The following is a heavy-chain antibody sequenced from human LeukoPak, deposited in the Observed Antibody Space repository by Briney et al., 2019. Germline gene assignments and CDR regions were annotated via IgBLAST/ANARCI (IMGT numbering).Heavy chain of an antibody. J-gene: IGHJ4*02. Sequence: SETLSLTCTVSGGSISSDDYYWSWIRQPPGRGLEWIGHITYSGSTDYIPSLKSRVTMSVDTSKNQFSLKLNSVTAAETAMYFCARGGVGGYNYFDSWGQGTLVAVSS. CDR1: GGSISSDDYY. D-gene: IGHD5-24*01. V-gene: IGHV4-30-4*01. CDR2: ITYSGST. CDR3: ARGGVGGYNYFDS.